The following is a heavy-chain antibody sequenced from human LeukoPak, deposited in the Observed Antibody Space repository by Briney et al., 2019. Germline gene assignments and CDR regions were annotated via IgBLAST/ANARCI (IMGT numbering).Heavy chain of an antibody. V-gene: IGHV3-66*01. D-gene: IGHD3-10*01. CDR2: IYSGGTT. CDR3: ARKSDSLMLRGGDC. Sequence: GGSLRFSCAASEFSVSSNYMTWVRQAPGKGLECVSIIYSGGTTYYADSVRGRFTISRDNSKNTLYLQMDRLRVEDTAVYYCARKSDSLMLRGGDCWGQGTLVTVSS. J-gene: IGHJ4*02. CDR1: EFSVSSNY.